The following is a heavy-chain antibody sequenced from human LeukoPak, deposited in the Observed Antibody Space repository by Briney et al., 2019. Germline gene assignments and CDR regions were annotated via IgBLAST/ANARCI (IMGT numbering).Heavy chain of an antibody. CDR3: ARDKDIVVVPAAQPLYYYGSGSHNRPEYFQH. V-gene: IGHV3-48*04. CDR1: GFTFSSYN. D-gene: IGHD2-2*01. Sequence: PGGSLRLSCAASGFTFSSYNMNWIRQAPGKGLEWVSYISSSGSTIYYADSVKGRFTISRDNAKNSLYLQMNSLRAEDTAVYYCARDKDIVVVPAAQPLYYYGSGSHNRPEYFQHWGQGTLVTVSS. J-gene: IGHJ1*01. CDR2: ISSSGSTI.